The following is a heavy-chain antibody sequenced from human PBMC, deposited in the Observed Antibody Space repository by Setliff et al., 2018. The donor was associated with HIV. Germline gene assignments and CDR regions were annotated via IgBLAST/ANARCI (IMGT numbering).Heavy chain of an antibody. CDR3: ARDMRDSSGHYFEDY. Sequence: QPGGSLRLSCAASGFTFSDHYMDWVRQAPGKGLEWVGRVRNKANSYTTEYAASVKGRFTISRDESKNSVDLQMNSLKTEDTAVYYCARDMRDSSGHYFEDYWGQGTLVTVSS. V-gene: IGHV3-72*01. J-gene: IGHJ4*02. D-gene: IGHD3-22*01. CDR1: GFTFSDHY. CDR2: VRNKANSYTT.